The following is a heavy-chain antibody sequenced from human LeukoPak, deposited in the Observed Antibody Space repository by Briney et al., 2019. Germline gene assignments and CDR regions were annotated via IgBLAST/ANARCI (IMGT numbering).Heavy chain of an antibody. CDR2: ISYDGSNK. CDR1: GFTFSSYG. CDR3: AKPPGILTGYCPFDY. V-gene: IGHV3-30*18. J-gene: IGHJ4*02. Sequence: GGSLRLSCAASGFTFSSYGMHWVRQAPGKGLEWVAVISYDGSNKYYADSVKGRFTISRDNSKNTLYLQMNSLRAEDTAVYYCAKPPGILTGYCPFDYWGQGTLVTVSS. D-gene: IGHD3-9*01.